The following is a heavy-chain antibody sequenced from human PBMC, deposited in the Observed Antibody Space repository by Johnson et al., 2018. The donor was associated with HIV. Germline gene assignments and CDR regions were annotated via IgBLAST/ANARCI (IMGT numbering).Heavy chain of an antibody. Sequence: VQLVESGGGLVKPGGSLRLSCAASGFTFTNAWMSWVRQAPGRGLEWVGRIKSKIEGGTTDYAAPVKGRFTISRDDSKNTLYLQMNSLKTEDTAVYYCTTETYYYDSSGYYYGHAFDIWGQGTMVTVSS. J-gene: IGHJ3*02. V-gene: IGHV3-15*01. CDR3: TTETYYYDSSGYYYGHAFDI. CDR1: GFTFTNAW. D-gene: IGHD3-22*01. CDR2: IKSKIEGGTT.